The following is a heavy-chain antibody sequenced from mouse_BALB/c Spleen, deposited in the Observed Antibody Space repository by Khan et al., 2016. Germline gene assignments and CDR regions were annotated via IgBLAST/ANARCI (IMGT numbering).Heavy chain of an antibody. CDR3: AREEEEGYFDV. Sequence: EVQLVESGPGLVKPSQSLSLTCSVTGYSITSGYYWNWIRQFPGNKLEWMGYISYDGSNNYNPSLKNRISITRDTSKNQFFLKLNSVTTEDTATYCCAREEEEGYFDVWGAGTTVTVSS. V-gene: IGHV3-6*02. J-gene: IGHJ1*01. CDR2: ISYDGSN. CDR1: GYSITSGYY.